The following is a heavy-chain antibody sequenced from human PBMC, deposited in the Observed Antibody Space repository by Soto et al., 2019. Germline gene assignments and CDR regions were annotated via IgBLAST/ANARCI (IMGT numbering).Heavy chain of an antibody. J-gene: IGHJ3*02. CDR1: GGTFSSYA. CDR2: IIPIFGTA. CDR3: ATYYYDSSWLGTVGAFDI. V-gene: IGHV1-69*13. D-gene: IGHD3-22*01. Sequence: SVKVSCKASGGTFSSYAISWVRQAPGQGLEWMGGIIPIFGTANYAQKFQGRVTITADESTSTAYMELSSLRSEDTAVYYCATYYYDSSWLGTVGAFDIWGQGTMVTVSS.